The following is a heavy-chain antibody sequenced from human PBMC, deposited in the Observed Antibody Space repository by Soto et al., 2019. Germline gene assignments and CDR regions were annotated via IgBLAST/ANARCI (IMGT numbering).Heavy chain of an antibody. CDR2: TRNKANSYTT. CDR1: GFTFSDHY. Sequence: EVQLVESGGGLVQPGGSLRLSCAASGFTFSDHYMDWVRQAPGKGLEWVGRTRNKANSYTTEYAASVKGRFTISRDDSKNSLYLQMNSLKTEDTAVYYCARGLVGATMYYFDYWGQGTLFTVSS. J-gene: IGHJ4*02. CDR3: ARGLVGATMYYFDY. D-gene: IGHD1-26*01. V-gene: IGHV3-72*01.